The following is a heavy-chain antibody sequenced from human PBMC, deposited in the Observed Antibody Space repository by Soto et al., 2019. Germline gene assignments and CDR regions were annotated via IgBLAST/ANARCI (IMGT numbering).Heavy chain of an antibody. J-gene: IGHJ5*02. CDR2: INHSGNT. Sequence: SETLSLTCAVYGASLSGNYCKWLRQPPGKGLEWIGEINHSGNTNYNPSLRRRVTISIYTSKNQLSLNLRSLSAADTAVYYCGRGMGELGSWHQGTRGTFSS. CDR3: GRGMGELGS. D-gene: IGHD3-16*01. CDR1: GASLSGNY. V-gene: IGHV4-34*01.